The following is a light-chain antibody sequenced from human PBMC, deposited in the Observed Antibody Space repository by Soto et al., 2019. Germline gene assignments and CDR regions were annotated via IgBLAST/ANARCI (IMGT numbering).Light chain of an antibody. CDR1: ESVSSH. CDR3: QQYNNRPPIT. J-gene: IGKJ5*01. Sequence: EIVLTQSPGTLSLSPGERATLSCRASESVSSHLAWYQQKPGQAPRLLIYGASTRATGVPARFGGSGSGTEFTLTISSLQSEDFALYYCQQYNNRPPITFGQGTRLEI. CDR2: GAS. V-gene: IGKV3-15*01.